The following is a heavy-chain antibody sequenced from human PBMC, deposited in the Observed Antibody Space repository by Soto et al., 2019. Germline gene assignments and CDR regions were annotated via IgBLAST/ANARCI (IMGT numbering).Heavy chain of an antibody. CDR2: IYYSGST. J-gene: IGHJ4*02. Sequence: SETLSLTCTVSGGSISSYYWSWIRQPPGKGLEWIGYIYYSGSTNYNPSLKSRVTISVDTSKNQFSLKLSSVTAADTAVYYCARKYGGSYADYWGQGTLVTVS. CDR3: ARKYGGSYADY. CDR1: GGSISSYY. V-gene: IGHV4-59*08. D-gene: IGHD1-26*01.